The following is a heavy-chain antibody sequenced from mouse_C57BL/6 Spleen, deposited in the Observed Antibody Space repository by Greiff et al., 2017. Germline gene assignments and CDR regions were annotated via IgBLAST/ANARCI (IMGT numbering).Heavy chain of an antibody. CDR1: GFSLTSYA. D-gene: IGHD2-1*01. CDR3: ARIYGHYSYYYYMDY. Sequence: VQLQQSGPGLVAPSQCLSISCTVSGFSLTSYAISWVRQTPGKGLEWLGVIWTGGGTNYNSALKSRLSISKDNSKRQVFVKMNSRQTDDTARYYYARIYGHYSYYYYMDYWGQGTSVTVSS. CDR2: IWTGGGT. J-gene: IGHJ4*01. V-gene: IGHV2-9-1*01.